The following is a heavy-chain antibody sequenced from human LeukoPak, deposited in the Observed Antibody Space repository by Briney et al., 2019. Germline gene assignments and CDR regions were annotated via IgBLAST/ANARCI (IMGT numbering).Heavy chain of an antibody. CDR1: GFTFGVYY. V-gene: IGHV3-11*04. J-gene: IGHJ6*03. CDR3: ARVPYRSTWYYYYYYMDV. CDR2: ISPTGDII. D-gene: IGHD4-11*01. Sequence: GGSLRLSCAASGFTFGVYYTTWIRQAPGRGLEPLSFISPTGDIIKYVDSVKGRFTISRDNAKNSLYLQMNSLRAEDTAVYYCARVPYRSTWYYYYYYMDVWGKGTTVTVSS.